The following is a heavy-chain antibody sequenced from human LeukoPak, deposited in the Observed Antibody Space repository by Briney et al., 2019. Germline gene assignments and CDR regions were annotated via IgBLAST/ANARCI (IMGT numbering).Heavy chain of an antibody. Sequence: GGSLRLSCAASGFTFSSYGMHWVRQAPGKGLEWVAVIWYDGSNKYYADSVKGRFTISRGNSKNTLYLQMNSLRAEDTAVYYCARDQAVAGPFDYWGQGTLVTVSS. CDR1: GFTFSSYG. D-gene: IGHD6-13*01. CDR2: IWYDGSNK. CDR3: ARDQAVAGPFDY. J-gene: IGHJ4*02. V-gene: IGHV3-33*01.